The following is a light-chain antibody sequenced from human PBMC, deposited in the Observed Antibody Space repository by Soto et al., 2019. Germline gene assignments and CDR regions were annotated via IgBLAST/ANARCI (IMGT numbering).Light chain of an antibody. Sequence: DIVMTQSPDSLAVSLGERATINCKSSQSVLYSSNNKNYLAWYQQKPGQPPKLLIYWASTRKSGVPDRFSGSGSGTDFTLPISSMKAEDVAVYYCQQYYSTPLTFCGGTKVEIK. CDR2: WAS. CDR1: QSVLYSSNNKNY. V-gene: IGKV4-1*01. CDR3: QQYYSTPLT. J-gene: IGKJ4*01.